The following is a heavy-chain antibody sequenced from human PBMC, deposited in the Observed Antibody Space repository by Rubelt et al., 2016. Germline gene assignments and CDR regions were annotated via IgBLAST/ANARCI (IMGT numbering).Heavy chain of an antibody. D-gene: IGHD4-17*01. CDR3: AGATVTTVD. V-gene: IGHV4-34*08. J-gene: IGHJ4*02. CDR2: ISHGGIT. Sequence: VQLVESGGGLVKPGGSLRLSCAASGFTFNNAWMIWVRQAPGKGLEWIGEISHGGITNYKPSLKSRVTISLDTSKNQFSLMLTSMTVADPAVYYCAGATVTTVDWGQGTLVTVSS. CDR1: GFTFNNAW.